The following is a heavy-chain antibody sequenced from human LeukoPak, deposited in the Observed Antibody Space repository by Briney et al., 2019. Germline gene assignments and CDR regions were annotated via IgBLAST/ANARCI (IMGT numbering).Heavy chain of an antibody. J-gene: IGHJ4*02. D-gene: IGHD6-6*01. CDR3: ASTEYSSSSPHNY. V-gene: IGHV1-2*02. CDR2: INPNSGGT. Sequence: ASVKVSCKASGYTFTGYYMHWVRQAPGQGLEWMGWINPNSGGTNYAQKFQGRVTMTRDTSISTAYMELSRLRSDDTAVYYCASTEYSSSSPHNYWGQGTLVTVSS. CDR1: GYTFTGYY.